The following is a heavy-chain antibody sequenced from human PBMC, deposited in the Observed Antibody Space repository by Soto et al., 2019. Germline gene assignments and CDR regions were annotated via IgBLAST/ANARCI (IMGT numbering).Heavy chain of an antibody. J-gene: IGHJ6*02. CDR3: ARDRRPSMEPYGMDV. CDR2: IWYDGSNK. D-gene: IGHD1-1*01. CDR1: GFTFSSYG. V-gene: IGHV3-33*01. Sequence: QVQLVESGGGVVQPGRSLRLSCAASGFTFSSYGMHWVRQAPGKGLEWVAVIWYDGSNKYYADSVKGRFTISRDNSKNTLYLQMNSLRAEDTAVYYCARDRRPSMEPYGMDVWGQGTTVTVSS.